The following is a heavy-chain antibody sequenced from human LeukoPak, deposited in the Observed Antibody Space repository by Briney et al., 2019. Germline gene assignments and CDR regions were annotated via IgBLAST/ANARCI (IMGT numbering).Heavy chain of an antibody. CDR2: MTTSGNTI. V-gene: IGHV3-48*02. Sequence: PGGSLRLSCAASGFTFSSYNMNWVRQAPGKGLEWLSFMTTSGNTIFYAESVKDRFTISRDNAKKSLYLQMNSLRDEDTAVYYCARVGGATAVTMYFEYWGQGTLVTVSS. D-gene: IGHD1-26*01. CDR3: ARVGGATAVTMYFEY. CDR1: GFTFSSYN. J-gene: IGHJ4*02.